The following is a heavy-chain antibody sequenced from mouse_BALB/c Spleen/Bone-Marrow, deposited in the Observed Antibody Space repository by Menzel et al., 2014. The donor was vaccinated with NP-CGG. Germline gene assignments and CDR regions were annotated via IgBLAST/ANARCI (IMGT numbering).Heavy chain of an antibody. CDR3: ARIPAYNTYAMDY. CDR2: IWAGGIT. V-gene: IGHV2-9*02. D-gene: IGHD2-12*01. Sequence: VQLQQSGPGLVAPSQCLSITCTVSGFSLTSYGVHWVRQPPGKGLEWLGVIWAGGITNYNSAPMSSLSISIDNSKRQVFLKMNSLQTDDEDMYYYARIPAYNTYAMDYWGQGTSVTVSS. J-gene: IGHJ4*01. CDR1: GFSLTSYG.